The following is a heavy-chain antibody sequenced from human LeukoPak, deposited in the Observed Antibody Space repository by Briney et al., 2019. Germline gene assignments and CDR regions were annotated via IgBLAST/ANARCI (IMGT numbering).Heavy chain of an antibody. D-gene: IGHD3-10*01. CDR3: ARGSYGSGSYFLNYYYYYYMDV. J-gene: IGHJ6*03. CDR1: GGSFSGYY. CDR2: INHSGST. Sequence: PSETLSLTCAVYGGSFSGYYWSWIRQPPGKGLEWIGEINHSGSTNYNPSLKSRVTISVDTSKNQFSLKLSSVTAADTAVYYCARGSYGSGSYFLNYYYYYYMDVWGKGTTVTISS. V-gene: IGHV4-34*01.